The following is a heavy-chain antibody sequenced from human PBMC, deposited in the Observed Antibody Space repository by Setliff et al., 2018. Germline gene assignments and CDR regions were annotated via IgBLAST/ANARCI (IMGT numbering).Heavy chain of an antibody. CDR2: IKQDGSVK. J-gene: IGHJ5*02. Sequence: PGGSLRLSCAASGFTFSSYWMNRVRQAPGKGLEWVANIKQDGSVKNYVDSVKGRFSISRDNTKNSLYLQMNSLRAEDTAVYYCARDPFGNPVFDPWGQGTLVTVSS. CDR3: ARDPFGNPVFDP. D-gene: IGHD3-10*01. CDR1: GFTFSSYW. V-gene: IGHV3-7*01.